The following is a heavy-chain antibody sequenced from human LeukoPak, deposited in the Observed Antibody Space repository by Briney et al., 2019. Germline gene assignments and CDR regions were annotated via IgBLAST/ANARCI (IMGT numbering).Heavy chain of an antibody. CDR3: ARERISGWYRF. Sequence: SETLSLTCTVSGGSLGNGGSFWTWLRQYPGKGLGWSGYIYDSVTTYYNPSLKSRVAISLDTSKNQFSLNLTSVTAADRAVYYCARERISGWYRFWGQGILVAVSS. J-gene: IGHJ4*02. D-gene: IGHD6-19*01. V-gene: IGHV4-31*03. CDR1: GGSLGNGGSF. CDR2: IYDSVTT.